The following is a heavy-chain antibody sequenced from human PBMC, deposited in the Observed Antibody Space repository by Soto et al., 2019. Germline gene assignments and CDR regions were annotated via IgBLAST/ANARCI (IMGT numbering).Heavy chain of an antibody. CDR3: AREYSSSSAYYYGMDV. CDR2: IWYDGSNK. D-gene: IGHD6-6*01. Sequence: GGSLRLSCAASGFTFSSYGMHWVRQAPGKGLEWVAVIWYDGSNKYYADSVKGRFTISRDNSKNTLYLQMNSLRAEDTAVYYCAREYSSSSAYYYGMDVWGQGTTVTVSS. CDR1: GFTFSSYG. J-gene: IGHJ6*02. V-gene: IGHV3-33*01.